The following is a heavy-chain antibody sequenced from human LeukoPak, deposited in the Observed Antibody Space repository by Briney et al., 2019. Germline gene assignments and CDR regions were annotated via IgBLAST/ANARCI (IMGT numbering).Heavy chain of an antibody. CDR1: GFSFTSSC. D-gene: IGHD1-1*01. Sequence: GGSLRLSCVASGFSFTSSCMTWVRQAPGKGLEWVANIAGDESQTRYIDSVKGRFTIYRDNAKNSLYLQLDSLKAEDTAIYYCVRDLSPVSDRNVWYDALDIWGQGTMVTVSS. CDR3: VRDLSPVSDRNVWYDALDI. V-gene: IGHV3-7*01. CDR2: IAGDESQT. J-gene: IGHJ3*02.